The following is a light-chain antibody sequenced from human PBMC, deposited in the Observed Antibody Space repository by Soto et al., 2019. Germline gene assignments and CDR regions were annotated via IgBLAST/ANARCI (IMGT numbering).Light chain of an antibody. V-gene: IGLV7-43*01. CDR1: AGAVTSAYY. CDR3: LLYYGGAHVL. Sequence: QAVVTQEPSLTVSPGGTVTLTCDSSAGAVTSAYYTNWLQQKPGQAPRALIYSTSEKHSWTPARFSGSLLGGKAALTLSAAQPEDEAYYHCLLYYGGAHVLFGGGTKLTVL. J-gene: IGLJ2*01. CDR2: STS.